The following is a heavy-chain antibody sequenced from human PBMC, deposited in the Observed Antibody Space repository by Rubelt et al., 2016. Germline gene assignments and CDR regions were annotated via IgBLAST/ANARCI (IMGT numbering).Heavy chain of an antibody. V-gene: IGHV4-59*01. CDR1: GGSINSYY. CDR3: ASPSTVVLNWYFDL. J-gene: IGHJ2*01. Sequence: QVQLQESGPGLVKPSETLSLTCTVSGGSINSYYWSWIRQPPGKGLEWIGYIYYTGFTNFNPSLKSRVTISLHTSKNQFSLRLTSVTSADTAVYYCASPSTVVLNWYFDLWGRGTLVTVSS. D-gene: IGHD3-10*01. CDR2: IYYTGFT.